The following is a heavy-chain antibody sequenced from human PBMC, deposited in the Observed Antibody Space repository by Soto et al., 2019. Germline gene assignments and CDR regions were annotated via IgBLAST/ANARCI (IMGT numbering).Heavy chain of an antibody. J-gene: IGHJ4*02. CDR3: ARGVAGTGFDL. CDR2: TYYRSNWRH. V-gene: IGHV6-1*01. Sequence: SQTLSLTCAISGDSVSSNTAAWDCSISSPSRGLEWLGRTYYRSNWRHDYAVSVKSRITVNPDTSKNHFSLQLNSVTPDDTAVYYCARGVAGTGFDLWGQGTLVTVSS. D-gene: IGHD6-19*01. CDR1: GDSVSSNTAA.